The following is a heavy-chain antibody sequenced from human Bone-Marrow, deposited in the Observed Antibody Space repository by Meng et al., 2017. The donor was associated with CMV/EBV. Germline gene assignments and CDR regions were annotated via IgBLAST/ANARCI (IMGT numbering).Heavy chain of an antibody. D-gene: IGHD6-19*01. CDR2: ISAYNGNT. CDR3: ARGLGIAVAGPMPFDY. Sequence: ASVKVSCKASGYTFTSYDINWVRQATGQGLEWMGWISAYNGNTNYAQKLQGRVTMTTDTSTSTAYMELRSLISDDTAVYYCARGLGIAVAGPMPFDYWGQGTLVTVSS. J-gene: IGHJ4*02. CDR1: GYTFTSYD. V-gene: IGHV1-18*01.